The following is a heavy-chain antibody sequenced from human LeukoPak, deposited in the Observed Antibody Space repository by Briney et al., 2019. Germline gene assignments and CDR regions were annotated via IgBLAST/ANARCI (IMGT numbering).Heavy chain of an antibody. Sequence: SSETLSLTYTVYGGSVSSDNSYWNWIRQPAGEGLEWIGRIYADGSSTYNPSLKSRVTISVDSSKNQFSLRLSSMTAADTAVYYCARGYYYHRWGQGTLVTVSS. CDR2: IYADGSS. CDR3: ARGYYYHR. J-gene: IGHJ4*02. D-gene: IGHD3-22*01. CDR1: GGSVSSDNSY. V-gene: IGHV4-61*02.